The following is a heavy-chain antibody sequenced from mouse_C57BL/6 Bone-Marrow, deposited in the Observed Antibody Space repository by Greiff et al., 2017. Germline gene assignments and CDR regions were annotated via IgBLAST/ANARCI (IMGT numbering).Heavy chain of an antibody. CDR3: ARDYYGSTFYWCDY. D-gene: IGHD1-1*01. CDR1: GFTFSSYA. J-gene: IGHJ2*01. Sequence: DVKLVESGGGLVKPGGSLKLSCAASGFTFSSYAMSWVRQTPEKRLEWVATISDGGSYTYYPDNVKGRFTISRDNAKNNLYLQMSHLKSEDTAMYYGARDYYGSTFYWCDYWGQGTTLTVSS. CDR2: ISDGGSYT. V-gene: IGHV5-4*01.